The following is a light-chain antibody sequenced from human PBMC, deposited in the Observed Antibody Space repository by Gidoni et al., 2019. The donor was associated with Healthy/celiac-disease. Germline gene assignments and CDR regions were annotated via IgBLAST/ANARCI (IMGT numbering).Light chain of an antibody. Sequence: DIVMTQSPLSLSVTPGEPASISCRSSQSLLHSNGYNYLDWYLQKPGQSPQLLIYLGSNRASGVPDRFSGSGSGTDFTLKISRVEAEDVGVYYCMQDLQTPWTFGQGTKVEIK. J-gene: IGKJ1*01. CDR3: MQDLQTPWT. V-gene: IGKV2-28*01. CDR2: LGS. CDR1: QSLLHSNGYNY.